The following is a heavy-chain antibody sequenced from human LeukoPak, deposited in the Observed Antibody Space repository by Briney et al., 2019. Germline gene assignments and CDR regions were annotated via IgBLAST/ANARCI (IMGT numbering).Heavy chain of an antibody. V-gene: IGHV3-7*04. CDR2: IKQDGSAK. CDR3: ARYDGSVVPIDY. Sequence: PGGSLRLSCAASGFTFSSHWMTWVRQAPGKGLEWVANIKQDGSAKYYVDSVKGRFTISRDSAKNSLFLQMNSLRAEDTAVYYCARYDGSVVPIDYWGQGTLVTVSS. J-gene: IGHJ4*02. CDR1: GFTFSSHW. D-gene: IGHD3-10*01.